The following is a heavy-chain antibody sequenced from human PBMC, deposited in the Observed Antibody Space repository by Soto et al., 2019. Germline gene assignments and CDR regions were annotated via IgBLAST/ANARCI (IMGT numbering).Heavy chain of an antibody. Sequence: ASVKVSCKASGYTFTSYGISCVRQAPGQGLEWMGWISAYNGNTNYAQKLQGRVTMTTDTSTSTAYMELRSLRSDDTAVYYCARGAYCSGGSCYSSAFDIWGQGTMVTVSS. CDR3: ARGAYCSGGSCYSSAFDI. V-gene: IGHV1-18*04. CDR1: GYTFTSYG. J-gene: IGHJ3*02. CDR2: ISAYNGNT. D-gene: IGHD2-15*01.